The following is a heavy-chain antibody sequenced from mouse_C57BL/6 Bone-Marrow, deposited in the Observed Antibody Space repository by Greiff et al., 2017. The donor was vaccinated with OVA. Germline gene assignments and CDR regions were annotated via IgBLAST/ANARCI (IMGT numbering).Heavy chain of an antibody. J-gene: IGHJ4*01. V-gene: IGHV6-6*01. D-gene: IGHD1-1*01. Sequence: EVKLVESGGGLVQPGGSMKLSCAASGFTFSDAWMDWVRQSPETGLEWVAEIRNKANNHATYYAESVKGRFTISREDSKSSVYLQMNSLRDEDTGIYDCRGHYYGSTNYAMDYWGQGTSVTVSS. CDR3: RGHYYGSTNYAMDY. CDR1: GFTFSDAW. CDR2: IRNKANNHAT.